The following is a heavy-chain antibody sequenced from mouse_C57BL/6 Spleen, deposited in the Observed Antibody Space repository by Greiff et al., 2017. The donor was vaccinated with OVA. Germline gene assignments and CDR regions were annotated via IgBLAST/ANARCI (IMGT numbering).Heavy chain of an antibody. CDR1: GFTFSSYG. CDR3: ARRGSSDYAMDY. J-gene: IGHJ4*01. CDR2: ISSGGSYT. Sequence: EVKLVESGGDLVKPGGSLKLSCAASGFTFSSYGMSWVRQTPDKRLEWVATISSGGSYTYYPDSVKGRFTISRDNAKNTLYLKMSSLKSEDTAMYYCARRGSSDYAMDYWGQGTSVTVSS. D-gene: IGHD1-3*01. V-gene: IGHV5-6*02.